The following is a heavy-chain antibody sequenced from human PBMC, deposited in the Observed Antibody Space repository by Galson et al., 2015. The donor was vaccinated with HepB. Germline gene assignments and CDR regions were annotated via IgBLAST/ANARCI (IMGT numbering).Heavy chain of an antibody. CDR1: GFTFSNNA. CDR2: ISSSGENT. D-gene: IGHD2-2*02. V-gene: IGHV3-23*01. Sequence: SLRLSCAASGFTFSNNAMAWVRQAPGKGLEWVSTISSSGENTYYPDAMKGRFTISRDNSRNTLSLQMNSLRAEDTAVYYCARAPLGYCSTTSCYTGGGYPLRYWGQGTLVTVSS. J-gene: IGHJ4*02. CDR3: ARAPLGYCSTTSCYTGGGYPLRY.